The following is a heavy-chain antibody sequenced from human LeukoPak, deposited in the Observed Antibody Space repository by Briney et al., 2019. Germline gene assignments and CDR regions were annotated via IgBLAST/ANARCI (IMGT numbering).Heavy chain of an antibody. CDR2: VYTTGST. CDR3: ARGWIDGLDY. D-gene: IGHD2-2*03. Sequence: PSETLPLTCTVSGGPISSYYWSWIRQPAGKGLEWIGRVYTTGSTNYNPSLKSRVTMSVDTSKNQFSLKLSSVTAADTAVYYCARGWIDGLDYWGQGTLVTVSS. V-gene: IGHV4-4*07. J-gene: IGHJ4*02. CDR1: GGPISSYY.